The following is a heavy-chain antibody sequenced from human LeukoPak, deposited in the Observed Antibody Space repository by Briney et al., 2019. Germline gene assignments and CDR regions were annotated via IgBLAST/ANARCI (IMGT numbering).Heavy chain of an antibody. D-gene: IGHD2-15*01. CDR1: GGTFSSYA. CDR3: ARDKGGLEESPNWFDP. V-gene: IGHV1-69*05. CDR2: IIPIFGTA. J-gene: IGHJ5*02. Sequence: SVKVSCKASGGTFSSYAISWVRQAPGQGLEWMGAIIPIFGTANYAQKFQGRVTTTTDESTSTAYMELSSLRSEDTAVYYCARDKGGLEESPNWFDPWGQGTLVTVSS.